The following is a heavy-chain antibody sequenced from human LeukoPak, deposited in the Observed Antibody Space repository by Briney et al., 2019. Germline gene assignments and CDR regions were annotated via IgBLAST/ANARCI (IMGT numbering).Heavy chain of an antibody. CDR2: IYTSGST. V-gene: IGHV4-4*07. Sequence: SATLSLTCTVSGGSMSSYYWSWIRQPAGKGLEWIGRIYTSGSTNYNPSLKSRVTMSVDTSKNQFSLKLSSVTAADTAVYYCVRSRYYYDSSGYYSFDYWGQGTLVTVSS. D-gene: IGHD3-22*01. CDR3: VRSRYYYDSSGYYSFDY. CDR1: GGSMSSYY. J-gene: IGHJ4*02.